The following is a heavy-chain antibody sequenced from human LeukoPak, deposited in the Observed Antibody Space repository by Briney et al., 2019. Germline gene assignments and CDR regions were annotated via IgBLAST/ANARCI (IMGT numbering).Heavy chain of an antibody. D-gene: IGHD6-19*01. CDR2: IYYTGGT. CDR3: ARTGRTVADTGEFDY. CDR1: GGSISSGGYY. J-gene: IGHJ4*02. Sequence: KASQTLSLTCTVSGGSISSGGYYWSWIRQPPGKGLEYIGIIYYTGGTYYNPSLNSRVTMSVDTSKNQFSLNLSSVTAADTAVYYCARTGRTVADTGEFDYWGQGTLVTVSS. V-gene: IGHV4-39*01.